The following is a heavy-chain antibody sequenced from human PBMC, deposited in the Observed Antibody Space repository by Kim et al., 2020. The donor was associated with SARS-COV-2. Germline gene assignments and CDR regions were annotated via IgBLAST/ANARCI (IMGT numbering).Heavy chain of an antibody. CDR2: IYYSGST. CDR3: ARGYDILTGYYWPSPAFDI. Sequence: SETLSLTCTVSGGSISSGDYYWSWIRQPPGKGLEWIGYIYYSGSTYYNPSLKSRVTISVDTSKNQFSLKLSSVTAADTAVYYCARGYDILTGYYWPSPAFDIWGQGTMVTVSS. J-gene: IGHJ3*02. D-gene: IGHD3-9*01. V-gene: IGHV4-30-4*01. CDR1: GGSISSGDYY.